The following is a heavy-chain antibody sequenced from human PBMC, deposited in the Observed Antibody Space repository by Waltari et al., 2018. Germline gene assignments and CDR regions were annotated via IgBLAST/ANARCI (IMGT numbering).Heavy chain of an antibody. Sequence: QVQLQESGPGLVKPSGTLSLTCAVSGGSISSSNWWTWVRQPPGKGLEWIGEIDHNGNTNYNPSLKSRVTMSVDKSKNQFSLKVRSVTAADTAIYYCARIILGATDDYSYAMDVWGQGITVTVSS. V-gene: IGHV4-4*02. CDR1: GGSISSSNW. J-gene: IGHJ6*02. CDR2: IDHNGNT. D-gene: IGHD1-26*01. CDR3: ARIILGATDDYSYAMDV.